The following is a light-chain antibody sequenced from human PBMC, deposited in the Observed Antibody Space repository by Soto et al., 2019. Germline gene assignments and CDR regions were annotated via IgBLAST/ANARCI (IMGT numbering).Light chain of an antibody. CDR3: QQYYSTPYT. J-gene: IGKJ2*01. CDR2: WAS. Sequence: DIVMTQSPDSLAVSLGERATINCKSSQSVLYSSNNKNYLAWYQQKPRQPPKLLIYWASTRESGVPDRFSRSGSGTDFTLTISSLQAEDVAVYYCQQYYSTPYTFGQGPKLEIK. CDR1: QSVLYSSNNKNY. V-gene: IGKV4-1*01.